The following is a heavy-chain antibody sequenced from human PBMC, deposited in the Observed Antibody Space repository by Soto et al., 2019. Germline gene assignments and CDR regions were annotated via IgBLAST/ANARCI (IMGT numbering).Heavy chain of an antibody. J-gene: IGHJ4*02. D-gene: IGHD3-16*01. V-gene: IGHV1-8*01. CDR1: GYTFTSYD. Sequence: ASVKVSCKASGYTFTSYDINWVRQATGQGRDWMGWMNPNSGNTGYAQKFQGRVTMTRNTSISTAYMELSSLRSEDTAVYYCARGRVGYDYVWGSYALYSAYFDYWGQGTLVTVSS. CDR3: ARGRVGYDYVWGSYALYSAYFDY. CDR2: MNPNSGNT.